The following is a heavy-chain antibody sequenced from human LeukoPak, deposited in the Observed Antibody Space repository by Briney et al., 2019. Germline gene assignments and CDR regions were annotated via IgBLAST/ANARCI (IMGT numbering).Heavy chain of an antibody. V-gene: IGHV4-39*01. J-gene: IGHJ4*02. Sequence: PGGSLRLSCAASGFTFSTYSMNWIRQPPGKGLEWIGSIYYSGSTYYNPSLKSRVTISVDTSKNQFSLKLSSVTAADTAVYYCARHVRGEAVAVDYWGQGTLVTVSS. CDR1: GFTFSTYS. CDR3: ARHVRGEAVAVDY. CDR2: IYYSGST. D-gene: IGHD6-19*01.